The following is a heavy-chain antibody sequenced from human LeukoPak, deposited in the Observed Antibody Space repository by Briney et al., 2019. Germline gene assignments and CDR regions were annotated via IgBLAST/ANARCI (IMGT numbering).Heavy chain of an antibody. CDR2: IWFDGSNK. D-gene: IGHD1-7*01. CDR1: GFTFSIYG. Sequence: GGSLRLSCAASGFTFSIYGMHWVRQAPGKGLERVAFIWFDGSNKYYADSVKGRFTIFRDNSKNTVYLQMNSLRAEDTAVYYCASRGITGTTSYNYFDPWGQGTLVTVSS. V-gene: IGHV3-30*02. CDR3: ASRGITGTTSYNYFDP. J-gene: IGHJ5*02.